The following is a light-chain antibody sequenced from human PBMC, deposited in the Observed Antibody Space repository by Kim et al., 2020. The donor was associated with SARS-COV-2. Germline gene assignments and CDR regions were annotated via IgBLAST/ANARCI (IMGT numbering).Light chain of an antibody. V-gene: IGKV3-20*01. J-gene: IGKJ2*02. CDR2: ASS. CDR1: QSVSSSH. CDR3: QHYDTSPPCT. Sequence: EIVLTQSPGTLSLSPGKRATLSCRASQSVSSSHLAWYQQKPGQAPRLLIYASSSRATGIPDRISGSGSGTDFTLTISRLDPEDFAVYYCQHYDTSPPCTFGQGTKLEI.